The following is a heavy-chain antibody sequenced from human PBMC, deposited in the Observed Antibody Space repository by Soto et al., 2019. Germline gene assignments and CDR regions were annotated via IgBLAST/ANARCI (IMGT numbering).Heavy chain of an antibody. CDR1: GGSFSGYY. CDR2: INHSGST. Sequence: PSETLSLTCAVYGGSFSGYYWSWIRQPPGKGLERIGEINHSGSTNYNPSLKSRVTISVDTSKNQFSLKLSSVTAADTAVYYCARGPNNWNYKRIPVRWFDPWGQGTLVTVSS. J-gene: IGHJ5*02. V-gene: IGHV4-34*01. CDR3: ARGPNNWNYKRIPVRWFDP. D-gene: IGHD1-7*01.